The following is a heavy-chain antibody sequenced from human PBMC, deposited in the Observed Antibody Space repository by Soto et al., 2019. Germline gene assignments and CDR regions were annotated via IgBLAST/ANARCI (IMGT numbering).Heavy chain of an antibody. J-gene: IGHJ6*02. CDR3: ATDYDYGALNYYYYGMDV. D-gene: IGHD4-17*01. Sequence: EVQLVESGGGLVQPGGSLRLSCAASGFTFSSYSMNWVRQAPGKGLEWVSYISSSSSTIYYADSVKGRFTISRDNAKNSLYLQMNSLRDEDTAVYYCATDYDYGALNYYYYGMDVWGQGTTVTVSS. CDR2: ISSSSSTI. CDR1: GFTFSSYS. V-gene: IGHV3-48*02.